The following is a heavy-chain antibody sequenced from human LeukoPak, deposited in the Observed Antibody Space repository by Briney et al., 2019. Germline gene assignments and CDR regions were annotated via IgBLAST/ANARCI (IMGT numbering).Heavy chain of an antibody. J-gene: IGHJ4*02. CDR1: GFTFSSYS. CDR3: ARDFERAYDY. D-gene: IGHD6-25*01. CDR2: ISSSSSYI. V-gene: IGHV3-21*01. Sequence: RGSLRLSCAASGFTFSSYSMYWVRQAPGKGLEWVSSISSSSSYIYYADSVKGRFTISRDNAKNSLYLQMNSLRAEDTAVYYCARDFERAYDYWGQGTLVTVSS.